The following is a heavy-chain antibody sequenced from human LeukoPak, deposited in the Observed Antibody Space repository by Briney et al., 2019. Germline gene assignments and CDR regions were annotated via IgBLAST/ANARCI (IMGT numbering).Heavy chain of an antibody. D-gene: IGHD5/OR15-5a*01. CDR1: GGSISSGGYS. J-gene: IGHJ4*02. Sequence: PSQTLSLTCAVSGGSISSGGYSWSWIRQPPGKGLEWIGEINHSGSTNYNPSLKSRVTISVDTSKNQFSLKLSSVTAADTAVYYCARGVRALRDYWGQGTLVTVSS. CDR3: ARGVRALRDY. V-gene: IGHV4-30-2*01. CDR2: INHSGST.